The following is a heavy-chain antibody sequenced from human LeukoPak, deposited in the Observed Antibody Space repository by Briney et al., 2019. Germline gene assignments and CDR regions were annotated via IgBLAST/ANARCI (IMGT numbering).Heavy chain of an antibody. CDR3: ARAEGYGAIDY. D-gene: IGHD5-12*01. J-gene: IGHJ4*02. V-gene: IGHV3-30-3*01. CDR2: ISYDGSNK. Sequence: GRSLRLSCAASGFTFSYYAMHWVRQAPGKGLEWVAVISYDGSNKNYADSVKGRFTISRDHSKNTLYLQMNSLRPEDTALYYCARAEGYGAIDYWGQGTLVTVSS. CDR1: GFTFSYYA.